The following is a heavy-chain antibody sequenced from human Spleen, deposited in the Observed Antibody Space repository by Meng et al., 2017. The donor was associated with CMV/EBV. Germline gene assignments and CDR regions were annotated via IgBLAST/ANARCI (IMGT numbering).Heavy chain of an antibody. CDR3: ARGGYGDYAYLPFFDY. J-gene: IGHJ4*02. CDR2: ISSSGSTI. V-gene: IGHV3-48*03. Sequence: GESLKISCAASGFTFSSYEMNWVRQAPGKGLEWVSYISSSGSTIYYADSVKGRFTISRDNAKNSLYLQMNSLRAEDTAVYYCARGGYGDYAYLPFFDYWGQGTLVTVSS. CDR1: GFTFSSYE. D-gene: IGHD4-17*01.